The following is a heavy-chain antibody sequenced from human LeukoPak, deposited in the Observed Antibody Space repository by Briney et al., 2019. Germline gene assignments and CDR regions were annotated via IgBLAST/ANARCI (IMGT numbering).Heavy chain of an antibody. D-gene: IGHD1-26*01. CDR1: GFTLSTYA. Sequence: GGSLRLSCAASGFTLSTYAMSWVRQAPGKGLEWVSAISGSGGSTYYADSVKGRFTISRDNSKNTLYLQMNSLRAEDTAVYYCAKPAYSGSYKGGDAFDIWGQGTMVTVSS. CDR2: ISGSGGST. CDR3: AKPAYSGSYKGGDAFDI. J-gene: IGHJ3*02. V-gene: IGHV3-23*01.